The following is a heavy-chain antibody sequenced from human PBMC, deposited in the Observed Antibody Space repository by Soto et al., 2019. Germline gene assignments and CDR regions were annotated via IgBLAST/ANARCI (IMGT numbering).Heavy chain of an antibody. D-gene: IGHD3-22*01. J-gene: IGHJ3*02. CDR1: GFTFSSYA. V-gene: IGHV3-23*01. Sequence: GGSLSLSCAASGFTFSSYAMSWVRQAPGKGLEWVSAISGSGGSTYYADSVKGRFTISRDNSKNTLYLQMNSLRAEDTAVYYCAKTYDSSGYYLHDAFDIWGQGTMVTVSS. CDR3: AKTYDSSGYYLHDAFDI. CDR2: ISGSGGST.